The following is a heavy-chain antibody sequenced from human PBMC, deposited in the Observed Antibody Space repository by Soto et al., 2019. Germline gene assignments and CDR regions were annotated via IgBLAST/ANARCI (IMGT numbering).Heavy chain of an antibody. CDR3: ARQFYYDSSGYYGRANFDY. CDR1: GGTFTSYY. J-gene: IGHJ4*02. D-gene: IGHD3-22*01. Sequence: ASVKVSCKASGGTFTSYYMHWVRQAPGQGLEWMGIINPSGGSTSYAQKFQGRVTMTRDTSTSTVYMELSSLRSEDTAVYYCARQFYYDSSGYYGRANFDYWGQGTLVTVSS. V-gene: IGHV1-46*03. CDR2: INPSGGST.